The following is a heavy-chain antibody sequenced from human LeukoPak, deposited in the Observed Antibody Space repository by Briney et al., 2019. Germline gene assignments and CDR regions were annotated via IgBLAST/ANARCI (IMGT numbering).Heavy chain of an antibody. D-gene: IGHD3-10*01. V-gene: IGHV3-23*01. CDR3: ARVRRPWYFDL. Sequence: GGSLRLSCAASGFTFSSYAMSWVRQAPGKGLEWVSTVSGGGEITKYADSVKGRFTISRDNAKNTLYLQMNSLRADDTAVYYCARVRRPWYFDLGGGGTLVTVPS. J-gene: IGHJ2*01. CDR2: VSGGGEIT. CDR1: GFTFSSYA.